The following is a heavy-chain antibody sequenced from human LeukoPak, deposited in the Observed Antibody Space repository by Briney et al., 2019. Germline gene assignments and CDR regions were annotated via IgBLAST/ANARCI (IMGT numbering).Heavy chain of an antibody. Sequence: GGSLRLSCAASGFTFSSYSMNWVRQAPGKGLEWVSSISSSSSYIYYADSVKGRFTISRDNAKNSLYLQMNSLRAEDTAVYYCAGARSDSSGYFSFDYWGQGTLVTVSS. D-gene: IGHD3-22*01. V-gene: IGHV3-21*01. J-gene: IGHJ4*02. CDR1: GFTFSSYS. CDR3: AGARSDSSGYFSFDY. CDR2: ISSSSSYI.